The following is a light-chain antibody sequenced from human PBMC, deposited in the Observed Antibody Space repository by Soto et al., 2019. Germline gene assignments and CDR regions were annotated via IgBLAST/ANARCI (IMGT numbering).Light chain of an antibody. CDR3: AAWDDSLNGWV. CDR1: SSNIGSNT. V-gene: IGLV1-44*01. Sequence: QSVLTQPPSASGTPGQRVTISCPGSSSNIGSNTVNWYQHLPGTAPKLLIYSNNQRPSGVPDRFSGSKSGTSASLAISGLQSEDEADYYCAAWDDSLNGWVFGGGTKLTVL. CDR2: SNN. J-gene: IGLJ3*02.